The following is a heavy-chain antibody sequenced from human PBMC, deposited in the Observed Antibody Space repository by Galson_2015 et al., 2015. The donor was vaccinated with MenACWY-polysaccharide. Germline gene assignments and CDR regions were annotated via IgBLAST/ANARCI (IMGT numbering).Heavy chain of an antibody. CDR2: TYYRSKWYN. J-gene: IGHJ4*02. CDR3: ARDPASTSRCYFDY. CDR1: GDSVSSNSAA. Sequence: CAISGDSVSSNSAAWNWIRQPPSRGLEWLGRTYYRSKWYNDYAVSVKSRITINPDTSKNHFSLQLNSVTPDDTAIYYCARDPASTSRCYFDYWGQGTLVTVSS. V-gene: IGHV6-1*01. D-gene: IGHD2-2*01.